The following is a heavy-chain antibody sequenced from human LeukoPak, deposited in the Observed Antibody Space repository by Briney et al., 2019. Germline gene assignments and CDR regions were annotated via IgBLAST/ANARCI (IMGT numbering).Heavy chain of an antibody. D-gene: IGHD3-10*01. CDR2: IYYSGST. CDR1: GGSISSYY. J-gene: IGHJ4*02. Sequence: SETLSLTCTVSGGSISSYYWSWIRQPPGKGLEWIGYIYYSGSTNYNPSLKSRVTISVGTSKNQFSLKLSSVTAADTAVYYCASSSMVRGVRDPYFDYWGQGTLVTVSS. CDR3: ASSSMVRGVRDPYFDY. V-gene: IGHV4-59*08.